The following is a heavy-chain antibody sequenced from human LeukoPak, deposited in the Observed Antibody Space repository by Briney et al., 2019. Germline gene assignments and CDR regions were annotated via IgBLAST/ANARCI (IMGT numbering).Heavy chain of an antibody. J-gene: IGHJ4*02. V-gene: IGHV6-1*01. D-gene: IGHD6-6*01. CDR3: ASVYSSSWGSFDF. Sequence: QTLSLTCAISGDSVSNNNAAWNWIRQSPSRGLEWLGRTYYRSKWYTDYAVSVSSRITINPDASKNQFSLKLSSVTAADTAVYYCASVYSSSWGSFDFWGQGTLVTVSS. CDR2: TYYRSKWYT. CDR1: GDSVSNNNAA.